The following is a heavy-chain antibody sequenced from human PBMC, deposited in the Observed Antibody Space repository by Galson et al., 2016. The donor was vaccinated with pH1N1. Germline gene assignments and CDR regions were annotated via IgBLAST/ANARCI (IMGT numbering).Heavy chain of an antibody. CDR2: ISGSGSVT. CDR3: VRDHDYGDSDPSRYYNGMDV. D-gene: IGHD4-17*01. J-gene: IGHJ6*02. Sequence: SLRLSCAASDFTLDYAMNWVRQAPGKGVDWISSISGSGSVTRYADSVQGRFTISKDTSKNTVYLQMHSLRAEDTAVYYCVRDHDYGDSDPSRYYNGMDVWGQGTTVTVSS. V-gene: IGHV3-23*01. CDR1: DFTLDYA.